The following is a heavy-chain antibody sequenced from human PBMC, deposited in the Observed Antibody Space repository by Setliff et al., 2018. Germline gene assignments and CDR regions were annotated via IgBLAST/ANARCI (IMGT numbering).Heavy chain of an antibody. Sequence: GGSLRLSCAPSGFTFSSYAMSWVRQAPGKGLEWVSTITISGGGTYYADSVKGRFTISRDNSKNTLYLQMNSLRAEDTAVYYCASRGGFLYYYYYGMDVWGQGTTVTVSS. CDR1: GFTFSSYA. D-gene: IGHD3-10*01. J-gene: IGHJ6*02. CDR3: ASRGGFLYYYYYGMDV. CDR2: ITISGGGT. V-gene: IGHV3-23*01.